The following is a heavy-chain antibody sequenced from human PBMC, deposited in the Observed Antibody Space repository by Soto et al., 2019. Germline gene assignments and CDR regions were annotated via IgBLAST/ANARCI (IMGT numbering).Heavy chain of an antibody. Sequence: GGSLRLSCAASGFTFSSCGMHWVRQAPGKGLEWVAVISYDGSNKYYADSVKGRFTISRDNSKNTLYLQMNSLRAEDTAVYYCAKGHYHYYDSSGYYLFDYWGQGTLVTVSS. CDR2: ISYDGSNK. V-gene: IGHV3-30*18. J-gene: IGHJ4*02. D-gene: IGHD3-22*01. CDR1: GFTFSSCG. CDR3: AKGHYHYYDSSGYYLFDY.